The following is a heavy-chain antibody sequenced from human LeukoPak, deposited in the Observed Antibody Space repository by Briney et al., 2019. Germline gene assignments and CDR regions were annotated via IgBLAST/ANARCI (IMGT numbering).Heavy chain of an antibody. D-gene: IGHD4-17*01. V-gene: IGHV1-69*04. CDR2: IIPILGIA. J-gene: IGHJ4*02. CDR1: GGTFSSYA. Sequence: ASVKVSCKASGGTFSSYAISWVRQAPGQGLEWMGRIIPILGIANYAQKFQGRVTMTRNTSISTAYMELSSLRSEDTAVYYCARGLDIAADYGDFWNDIDYWGQGTLVTVSS. CDR3: ARGLDIAADYGDFWNDIDY.